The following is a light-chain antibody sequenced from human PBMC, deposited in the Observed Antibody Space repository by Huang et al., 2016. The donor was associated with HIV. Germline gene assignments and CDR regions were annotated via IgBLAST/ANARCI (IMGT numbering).Light chain of an antibody. CDR2: GAS. CDR1: QSVSSN. V-gene: IGKV3-15*01. J-gene: IGKJ1*01. Sequence: EIVMTQSPATLSVSPGERATLPCRASQSVSSNLAWYQQKPGQAPRLLIYGASTRATDIPARFSGSGSGTEFTLTFSSLQSEDFAVYYCQQYNDWPPTFGQGTKVEIK. CDR3: QQYNDWPPT.